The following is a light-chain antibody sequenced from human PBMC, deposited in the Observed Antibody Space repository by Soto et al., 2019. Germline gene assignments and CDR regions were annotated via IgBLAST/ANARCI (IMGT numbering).Light chain of an antibody. V-gene: IGKV3-20*01. CDR3: QQYGSSPRT. CDR2: GAS. CDR1: QSVSSNY. J-gene: IGKJ1*01. Sequence: EIVLTQSPGTLSLSPGERATLSCRASQSVSSNYLAWYQQKPGQAPRLLISGASSRASGIPDRFSGSGSGTDFTLTISRLEPEDFAVYYGQQYGSSPRTFGQGTKVEIK.